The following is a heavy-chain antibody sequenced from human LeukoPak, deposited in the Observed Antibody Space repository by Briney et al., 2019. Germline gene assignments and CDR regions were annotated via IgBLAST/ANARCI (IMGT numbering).Heavy chain of an antibody. CDR1: GGSFTIYS. CDR3: ARRPIVGSTGFYFDP. CDR2: ISPSGNT. J-gene: IGHJ5*02. Sequence: ASEALSLTCAVYGGSFTIYSWTWIRQPPGKSLEWVGEISPSGNTQYNPSLKSRVTISLDASKSQFYLKLNSVTAADTAVYYCARRPIVGSTGFYFDPWGPGTLVTVSS. D-gene: IGHD1-26*01. V-gene: IGHV4-34*01.